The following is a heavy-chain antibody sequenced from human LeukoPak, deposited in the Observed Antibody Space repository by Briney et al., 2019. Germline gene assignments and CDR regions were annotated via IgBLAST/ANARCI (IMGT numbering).Heavy chain of an antibody. J-gene: IGHJ4*02. CDR1: GFTFSDYW. D-gene: IGHD1-26*01. CDR3: ARGGPSGSYFDY. V-gene: IGHV3-7*01. Sequence: GGSLRLSCAASGFTFSDYWMSWVRQAPGKGLEWVANIKQDGSEKYYVDSVKGRFTISRDNAKNSLYLQMNSLRAEDTAVYYCARGGPSGSYFDYWGQGTLVTVSS. CDR2: IKQDGSEK.